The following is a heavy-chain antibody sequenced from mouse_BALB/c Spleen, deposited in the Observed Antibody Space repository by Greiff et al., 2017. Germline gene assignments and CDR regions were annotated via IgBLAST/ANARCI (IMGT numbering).Heavy chain of an antibody. CDR1: GYTFTNYW. CDR2: IYPGGGYT. D-gene: IGHD1-2*01. CDR3: ARKEDYYGSWFAY. J-gene: IGHJ3*01. Sequence: VQLQQSGAELVWPGTSVKLSCKASGYTFTNYWLGWVKQRPGHGLEWIGDIYPGGGYTNYNEKFKGKATLTADTSSSTADMQLSSLTSEDSAVYYCARKEDYYGSWFAYWGQGTLVTVSA. V-gene: IGHV1-63*02.